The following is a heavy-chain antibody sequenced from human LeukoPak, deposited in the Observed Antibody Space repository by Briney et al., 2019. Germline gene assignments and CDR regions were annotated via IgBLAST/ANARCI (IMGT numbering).Heavy chain of an antibody. D-gene: IGHD6-13*01. CDR2: IYYSGST. CDR1: GGSISPYF. J-gene: IGHJ4*02. CDR3: AGTYGSSWYGYYFDY. Sequence: SETLSLTCTVSGGSISPYFWSWVRQPPGKGLEWIGHIYYSGSTSYNPSLKSRVTISVDTSKNQFSLKLSSVTAADTAVYYCAGTYGSSWYGYYFDYWGQGTLVTVSS. V-gene: IGHV4-59*12.